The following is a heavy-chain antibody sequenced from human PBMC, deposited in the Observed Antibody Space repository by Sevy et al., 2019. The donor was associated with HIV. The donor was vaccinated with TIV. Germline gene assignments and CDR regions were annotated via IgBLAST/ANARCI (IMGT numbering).Heavy chain of an antibody. V-gene: IGHV3-48*03. CDR1: AFTFSSYE. Sequence: GGSLRLSCTASAFTFSSYEMNWVRQAPGKGLEWVSSIISSGDTIYYADSVKGRFTVSRDNAKNSLFLQMNSLRAEDTAIYYCARGPHYYYDSSSFFEYWGQGTLVTVSS. CDR2: IISSGDTI. CDR3: ARGPHYYYDSSSFFEY. D-gene: IGHD3-22*01. J-gene: IGHJ4*02.